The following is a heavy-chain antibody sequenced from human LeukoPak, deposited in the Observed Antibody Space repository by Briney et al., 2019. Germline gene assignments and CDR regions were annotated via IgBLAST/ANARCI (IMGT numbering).Heavy chain of an antibody. Sequence: GESLKISCKGSGYSFTSYWIGWVRQMPGKGLEWMGIIYPGDSDTRYSPSFQGQVTISADKSISTAYLQWSSLKASDTAMYYCARVGYSYGYVGWFDPWGQGTLVTVSS. V-gene: IGHV5-51*01. D-gene: IGHD5-18*01. J-gene: IGHJ5*02. CDR3: ARVGYSYGYVGWFDP. CDR1: GYSFTSYW. CDR2: IYPGDSDT.